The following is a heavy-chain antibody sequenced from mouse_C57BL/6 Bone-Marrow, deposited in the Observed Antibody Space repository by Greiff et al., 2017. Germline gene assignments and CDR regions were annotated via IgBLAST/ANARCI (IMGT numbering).Heavy chain of an antibody. J-gene: IGHJ3*01. D-gene: IGHD2-1*01. Sequence: QVQLKQPGAELVKPGASVKLSCKASGYTFTSYWMHWVKQRPGQGLEWIGMIHPNSGSTNYNEKFKSKATLTVDKSSSTAYMQLSSLTSEDSAVYYCARSGIYYGNYYWGQGTLVTVSA. CDR1: GYTFTSYW. CDR2: IHPNSGST. V-gene: IGHV1-64*01. CDR3: ARSGIYYGNYY.